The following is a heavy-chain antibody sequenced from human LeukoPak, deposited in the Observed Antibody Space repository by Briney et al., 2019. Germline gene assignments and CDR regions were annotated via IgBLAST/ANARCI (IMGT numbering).Heavy chain of an antibody. CDR2: IIPIFGTA. J-gene: IGHJ6*03. Sequence: GASVKVSCKASGGTFSSYAISWVRQAPGQGLEWMGGIIPIFGTANYAQKFQGRVTITADESTSTAYMELSSLRSEDTAVYYRARTIGYCSSTSCSPQKYYYYYMDVWGKGTTVTVSS. D-gene: IGHD2-2*01. CDR3: ARTIGYCSSTSCSPQKYYYYYMDV. V-gene: IGHV1-69*13. CDR1: GGTFSSYA.